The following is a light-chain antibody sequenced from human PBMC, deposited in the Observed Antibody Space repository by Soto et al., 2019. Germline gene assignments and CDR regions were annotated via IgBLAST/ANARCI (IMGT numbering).Light chain of an antibody. CDR3: QHYDSLPIT. V-gene: IGKV3-20*01. Sequence: EIVLTQSPGTLSLSQGERATLSCRASQTMRSSHLAWYQQKPGQAPRLLIYGASSRATGIPDRFSGSGSGTDFTLTISRLEPEDFAVFYCQHYDSLPITFGQGTRLEIK. CDR2: GAS. J-gene: IGKJ5*01. CDR1: QTMRSSH.